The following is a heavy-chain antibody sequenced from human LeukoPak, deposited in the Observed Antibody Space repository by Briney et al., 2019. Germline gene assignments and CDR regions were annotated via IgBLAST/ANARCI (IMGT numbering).Heavy chain of an antibody. CDR1: GFTFSSYW. CDR3: ARGRLGRIPAAPFDD. Sequence: PGGSLRLSCAASGFTFSSYWMHWVRQAPGKGLVWVSRINSDGSSTTYADSVKGRFTISRDNAKNTLYLQMNSLRAEDTAVYYCARGRLGRIPAAPFDDWGQGTLVTVSS. CDR2: INSDGSST. D-gene: IGHD6-13*01. J-gene: IGHJ4*02. V-gene: IGHV3-74*01.